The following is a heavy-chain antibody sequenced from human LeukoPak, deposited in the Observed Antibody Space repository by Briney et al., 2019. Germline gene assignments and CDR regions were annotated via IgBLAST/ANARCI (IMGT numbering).Heavy chain of an antibody. V-gene: IGHV3-53*01. Sequence: GGSLRLSCAASDFTVNTNDMSWVRQAPGKGLEWVSVIDSGGRTFYADSVKGRFTISRDNSKNTLDLQMNSLRAEDTAVYYCARTVAGTEHFDYWGQGTLVTVSS. CDR2: IDSGGRT. J-gene: IGHJ4*02. D-gene: IGHD6-19*01. CDR3: ARTVAGTEHFDY. CDR1: DFTVNTND.